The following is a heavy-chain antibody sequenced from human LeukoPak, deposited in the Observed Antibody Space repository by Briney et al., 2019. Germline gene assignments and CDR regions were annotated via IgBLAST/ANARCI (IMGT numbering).Heavy chain of an antibody. V-gene: IGHV3-30-3*01. CDR3: ARVAHYYGSGSYYEYYFDY. Sequence: PGGSLSLSCAASGFTFSTYAMHWVRQAPGKGLECVAVLSSDGSNKYYADSVKGRFIISRDNSKNTLFLQMNSLGAEDTAVYYCARVAHYYGSGSYYEYYFDYWGQGTLVTVSS. CDR2: LSSDGSNK. D-gene: IGHD3-10*01. J-gene: IGHJ4*02. CDR1: GFTFSTYA.